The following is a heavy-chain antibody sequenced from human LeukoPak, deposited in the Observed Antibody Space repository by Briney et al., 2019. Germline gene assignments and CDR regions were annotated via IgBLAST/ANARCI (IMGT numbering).Heavy chain of an antibody. D-gene: IGHD6-13*01. J-gene: IGHJ3*02. CDR1: GFTPSNYA. CDR2: VSNSGGST. Sequence: GGSLRLSCAASGFTPSNYAMSWVRQAPGKGLEWVSAVSNSGGSTFYTDTVKGRFTISRDNSKNTLYLQMNSLRAEDTAVYYCASSMNQAAAYDAFDIWGQGTMVTVSS. CDR3: ASSMNQAAAYDAFDI. V-gene: IGHV3-23*01.